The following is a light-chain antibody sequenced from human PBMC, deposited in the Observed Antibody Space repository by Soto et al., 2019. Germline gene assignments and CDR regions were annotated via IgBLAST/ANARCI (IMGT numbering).Light chain of an antibody. CDR2: AAS. CDR3: QQRNSSPP. Sequence: DILLTQSPSTLSSSAGERATISCRASQSISNYLAWYQQKPGQAPKLLIYAASTLHSGVPSRFSGSGSGADFTLTISSLQPEDFAVYYCQQRNSSPPVGRGTKVEIK. V-gene: IGKV1-9*01. J-gene: IGKJ1*01. CDR1: QSISNY.